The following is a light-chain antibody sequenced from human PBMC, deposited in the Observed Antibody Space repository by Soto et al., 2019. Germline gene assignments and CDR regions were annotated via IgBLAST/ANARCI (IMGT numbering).Light chain of an antibody. CDR3: SSYTSSTTSV. CDR2: EVS. J-gene: IGLJ1*01. CDR1: SSDVGGYNY. V-gene: IGLV2-14*01. Sequence: QSALTQPASVSGSPGQSITISCTGTSSDVGGYNYVSWYQQHPGKAPKLMIYEVSNRPSGVSNRFSGSKSGNTASLTISRLQAEDEADYYCSSYTSSTTSVFGTGTKLTVL.